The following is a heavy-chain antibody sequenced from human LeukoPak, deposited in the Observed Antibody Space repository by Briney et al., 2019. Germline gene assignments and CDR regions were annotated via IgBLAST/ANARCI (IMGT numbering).Heavy chain of an antibody. CDR2: INPNSGGT. CDR3: ARDIMGSYDY. D-gene: IGHD3-10*01. Sequence: GASVKVSCKASGYTFTGNYIHWVRQAPGQGLEWVGLINPNSGGTHYAQKFQGRVTMTRDTSISTAYMELSRLRSDDTALYYCARDIMGSYDYWGQGTLVTVSS. J-gene: IGHJ4*02. V-gene: IGHV1-2*02. CDR1: GYTFTGNY.